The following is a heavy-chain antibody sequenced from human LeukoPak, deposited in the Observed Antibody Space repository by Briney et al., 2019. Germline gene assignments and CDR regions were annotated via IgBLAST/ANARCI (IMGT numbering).Heavy chain of an antibody. Sequence: KPSETLSLTCAVSGGSITTYHWTWIRQPPGQALEWIGYIYYTGNTKYNPSLESRATMSIDTSKNEFSLKIYSVNAADTAVYFCASGSVVTALDQWGQGTLVTVSS. CDR2: IYYTGNT. J-gene: IGHJ4*02. V-gene: IGHV4-59*01. D-gene: IGHD2-21*02. CDR3: ASGSVVTALDQ. CDR1: GGSITTYH.